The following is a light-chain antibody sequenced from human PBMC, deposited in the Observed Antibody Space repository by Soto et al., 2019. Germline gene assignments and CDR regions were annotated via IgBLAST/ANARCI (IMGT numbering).Light chain of an antibody. CDR3: QQYNNWPPIT. J-gene: IGKJ5*01. V-gene: IGKV3-15*01. Sequence: EIVMTQSPATLSVSPGERATLSCRASQSVSSNLAWYQQKPAQAPRLLIYGAATRATGIPARFSGSRSGTEFTLTISRLQSEDFSVYYCQQYNNWPPITFGQGTRLEIK. CDR2: GAA. CDR1: QSVSSN.